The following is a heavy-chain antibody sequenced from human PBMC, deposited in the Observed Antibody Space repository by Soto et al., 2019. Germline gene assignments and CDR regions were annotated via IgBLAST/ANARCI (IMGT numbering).Heavy chain of an antibody. V-gene: IGHV1-69*06. Sequence: GASVKVSCKASGGTFSSYAISWVRQASGQGLEWMGGIIPIFGTANYAQKFQGRVTITADKSTSTAYMELSSLRSEDTAVYYCARGGYSSTWSNLLDRSGLDVWGQGTTVTVSS. D-gene: IGHD6-13*01. CDR1: GGTFSSYA. CDR3: ARGGYSSTWSNLLDRSGLDV. J-gene: IGHJ6*02. CDR2: IIPIFGTA.